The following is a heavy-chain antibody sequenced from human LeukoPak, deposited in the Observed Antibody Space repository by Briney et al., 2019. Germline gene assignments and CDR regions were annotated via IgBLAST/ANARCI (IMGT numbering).Heavy chain of an antibody. CDR1: GFTFDDYA. CDR2: ISWNSGSI. V-gene: IGHV3-9*01. CDR3: AKSDYFDS. J-gene: IGHJ4*02. Sequence: GGSPRLSCAASGFTFDDYAMHWVRQAPGKGLEWVSGISWNSGSIGYADSVKGRFTISRDNARNTLYLQMNSLRAEDTAVYYCAKSDYFDSWGQGTLVTVSS.